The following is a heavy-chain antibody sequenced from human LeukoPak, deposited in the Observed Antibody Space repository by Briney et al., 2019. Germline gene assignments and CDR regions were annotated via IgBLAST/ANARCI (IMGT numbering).Heavy chain of an antibody. J-gene: IGHJ4*02. CDR1: GYTFTSYY. CDR2: INPSGGST. D-gene: IGHD6-19*01. CDR3: ARGMGAGSFDY. Sequence: ASVKVSCKASGYTFTSYYMHWVRQAPGQGLEWMGIINPSGGSTSYAQKFQGRVTMTRDTSTSTAYMELSRLRSDDTAVYYCARGMGAGSFDYWGQGTLVTVSS. V-gene: IGHV1-46*01.